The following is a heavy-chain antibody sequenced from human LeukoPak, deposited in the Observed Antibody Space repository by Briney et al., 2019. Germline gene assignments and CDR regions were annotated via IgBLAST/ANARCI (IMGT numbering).Heavy chain of an antibody. J-gene: IGHJ4*02. D-gene: IGHD6-19*01. V-gene: IGHV3-23*01. CDR3: ARVRPPYSSGWYGLDY. CDR2: TSSSDAGT. CDR1: GFSLSSHA. Sequence: PGGSLRLSCAASGFSLSSHAMSWVRQAPGKGLEWVSATSSSDAGTYYADSVRGRFTISRDNSKNTLYLQMNSLRAEDTAVYYCARVRPPYSSGWYGLDYWGQGTLVTVSS.